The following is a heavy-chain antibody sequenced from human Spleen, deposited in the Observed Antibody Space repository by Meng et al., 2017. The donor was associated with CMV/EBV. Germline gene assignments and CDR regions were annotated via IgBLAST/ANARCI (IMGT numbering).Heavy chain of an antibody. J-gene: IGHJ4*02. V-gene: IGHV3-30*02. Sequence: GGSLRLSCAASGFTFSNFGMHWVRQAPGKGLEWVAFIWYDGSNTYYADSVKGRFTISRDNSKNTLYLQMNSLRAEDTAVYYCAKGLGYCSSTSCPAFDYWGQGTLVTVSS. CDR2: IWYDGSNT. CDR1: GFTFSNFG. D-gene: IGHD2-2*01. CDR3: AKGLGYCSSTSCPAFDY.